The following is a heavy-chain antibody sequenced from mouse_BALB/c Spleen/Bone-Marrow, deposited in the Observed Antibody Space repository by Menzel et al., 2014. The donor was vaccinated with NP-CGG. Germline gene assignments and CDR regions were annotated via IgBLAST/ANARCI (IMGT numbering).Heavy chain of an antibody. CDR1: GYIFTSYT. V-gene: IGHV1-4*02. J-gene: IGHJ2*01. CDR3: AREGTYYAYFDY. Sequence: QVQLQQSAAELARPGASVKLSCKASGYIFTSYTIQWIKQRPGQGLEWIGYINPSIGYTEYNQKFKDKTTLTADTSSSTTYMQLSSLTSEDSAVYYCAREGTYYAYFDYWGRGTTLTVSS. CDR2: INPSIGYT. D-gene: IGHD1-1*01.